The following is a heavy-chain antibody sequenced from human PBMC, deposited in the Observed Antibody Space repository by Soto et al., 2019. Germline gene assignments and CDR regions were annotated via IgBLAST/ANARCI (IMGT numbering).Heavy chain of an antibody. CDR2: IYYTGST. J-gene: IGHJ6*03. V-gene: IGHV4-31*03. Sequence: QVQLQESGPGLVKPSQTLSLICTVSGGSISSGAYYWSWIRQHPGKGLEWIGYIYYTGSTYYNPSLKSRVTISVDMSKDQFCLNLRSVTAADTAVYYCARDSGIDKTMGVWGKGTTVTVS. D-gene: IGHD6-13*01. CDR3: ARDSGIDKTMGV. CDR1: GGSISSGAYY.